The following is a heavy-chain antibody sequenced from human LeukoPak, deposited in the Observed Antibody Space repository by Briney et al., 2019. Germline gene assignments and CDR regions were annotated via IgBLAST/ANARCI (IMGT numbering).Heavy chain of an antibody. CDR1: GFTFSSYA. J-gene: IGHJ6*02. V-gene: IGHV3-23*01. D-gene: IGHD5-18*01. CDR3: AKDSEGAGYSYGPNYYGMDV. Sequence: PGGSLRLSCAASGFTFSSYAMSWVRQAPGKGLEWVSSISGSGGSTYDADSVKGRFTISRDNSKNTLYLQMNSQRAEDTAIYYCAKDSEGAGYSYGPNYYGMDVWGQGTTVTVSS. CDR2: ISGSGGST.